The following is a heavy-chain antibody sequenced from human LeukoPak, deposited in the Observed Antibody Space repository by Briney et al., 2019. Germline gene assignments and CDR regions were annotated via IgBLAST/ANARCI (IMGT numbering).Heavy chain of an antibody. CDR3: ARVLYSGSYVYYYYGMDV. CDR1: GFTFSSYA. V-gene: IGHV3-30-3*01. D-gene: IGHD1-26*01. J-gene: IGHJ6*02. Sequence: GGSLRLSCAASGFTFSSYAMHWVRQAPGKGLEWVAVISYDGSNKYYADSVKGRFTISRDSSKNTLYLQMNSLRAEDTAMYYCARVLYSGSYVYYYYGMDVWGQGTTVTVSS. CDR2: ISYDGSNK.